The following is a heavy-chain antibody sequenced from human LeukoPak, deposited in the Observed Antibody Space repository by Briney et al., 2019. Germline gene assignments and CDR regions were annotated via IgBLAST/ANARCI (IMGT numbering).Heavy chain of an antibody. CDR1: GFTVSSNY. V-gene: IGHV3-66*01. CDR3: ARIAVAGLSFDY. CDR2: IYSGGST. D-gene: IGHD6-19*01. J-gene: IGHJ4*02. Sequence: GGSLRLSCAASGFTVSSNYMSWVRQAPGMGLEWVSVIYSGGSTYYADSVKGRFTISRDNSKNTLYLQMNSLRAEDTAVYYCARIAVAGLSFDYWGQGTLVTVSS.